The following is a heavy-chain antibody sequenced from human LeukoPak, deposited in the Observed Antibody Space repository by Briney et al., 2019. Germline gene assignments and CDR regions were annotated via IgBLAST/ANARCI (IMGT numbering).Heavy chain of an antibody. J-gene: IGHJ4*02. CDR1: GYTFTGYY. Sequence: GASVKVSCKASGYTFTGYYMHWVRQATGQGLEWMGWMNPNSGNTGYAQKFQGRVTMTRNTSISTAYMELSSLRSEDTAVYYCATGYCSGGSCFLFDYWGQGTLVTVSS. CDR2: MNPNSGNT. D-gene: IGHD2-15*01. V-gene: IGHV1-8*02. CDR3: ATGYCSGGSCFLFDY.